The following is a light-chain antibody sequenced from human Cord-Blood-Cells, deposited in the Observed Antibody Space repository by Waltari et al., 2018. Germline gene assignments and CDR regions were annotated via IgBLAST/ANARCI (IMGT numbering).Light chain of an antibody. CDR3: CSYAGSYTYV. CDR1: SSDVGGYNS. J-gene: IGLJ1*01. Sequence: QSALTQPRSVSGSPGQSVTISCTGTSSDVGGYNSVSWYQQHPGKAPKRMIYDVRKRPSGVPDRFSGSKSGTTASLTISGLQAEDEADYYCCSYAGSYTYVFGTGTKVTVL. CDR2: DVR. V-gene: IGLV2-11*01.